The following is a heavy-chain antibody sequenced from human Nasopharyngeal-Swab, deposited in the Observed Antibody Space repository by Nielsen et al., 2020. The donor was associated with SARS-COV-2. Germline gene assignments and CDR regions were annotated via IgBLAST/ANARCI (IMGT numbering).Heavy chain of an antibody. D-gene: IGHD3-3*01. CDR3: ARGTSFWSGYHSYSSYISF. V-gene: IGHV4-59*01. J-gene: IGHJ6*03. CDR2: IYYSGST. Sequence: SETLSLTCTVSGGSISSYYWSWNRQPPGKGLEWIGYIYYSGSTNYNPSLKSRVTISVDTSRTQFSLKLSSVTAADTAVYYCARGTSFWSGYHSYSSYISFWGKGTTVTVSS. CDR1: GGSISSYY.